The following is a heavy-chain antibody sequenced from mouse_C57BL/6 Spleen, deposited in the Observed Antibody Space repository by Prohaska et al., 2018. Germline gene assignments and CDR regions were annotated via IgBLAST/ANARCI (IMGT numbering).Heavy chain of an antibody. CDR1: GYTFADYH. J-gene: IGHJ2*01. CDR3: ARGDYYPDY. Sequence: QIQLQQAGPEVGKAGASVQISCKACGYTFADYHINWVKQRPGQGLEWIGWMYPGSGNTKYNEKFKGKATLTVDTSSSTAYMQLSSLTSEDSAVYFCARGDYYPDYWGQGTTLTVSS. CDR2: MYPGSGNT. V-gene: IGHV1-84*01.